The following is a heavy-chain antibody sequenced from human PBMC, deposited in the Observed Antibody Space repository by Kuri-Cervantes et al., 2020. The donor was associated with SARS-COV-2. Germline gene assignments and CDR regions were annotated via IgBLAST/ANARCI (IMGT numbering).Heavy chain of an antibody. V-gene: IGHV3-30*02. CDR2: IRYDGSNK. CDR1: GFTFSSYG. D-gene: IGHD3-16*01. J-gene: IGHJ6*03. CDR3: AKAGENYYYYYYMDV. Sequence: GGSLRLSCAASGFTFSSYGMHWVRQAPGKGLEWVAFIRYDGSNKYYADSVKGRFTISRDNSKNTLYLQMNSLRAEDTAVYYCAKAGENYYYYYYMDVWGKGTTVTVSS.